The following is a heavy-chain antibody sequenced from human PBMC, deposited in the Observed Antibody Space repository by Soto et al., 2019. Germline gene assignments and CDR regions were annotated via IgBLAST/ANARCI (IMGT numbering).Heavy chain of an antibody. J-gene: IGHJ4*02. CDR3: ARVRDRNAFYFDY. D-gene: IGHD1-1*01. CDR2: IIPIFGTA. CDR1: GGTFSSYA. Sequence: ASVKVSRKASGGTFSSYAISWVRQAPGQGLEWMGGIIPIFGTANYAQKFQGRVTITADESTSTAYMELSSLRSEDTAVYYCARVRDRNAFYFDYWGQGTLVTVSS. V-gene: IGHV1-69*13.